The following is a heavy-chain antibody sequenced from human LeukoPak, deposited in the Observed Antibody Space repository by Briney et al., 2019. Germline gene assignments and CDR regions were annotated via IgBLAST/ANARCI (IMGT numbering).Heavy chain of an antibody. CDR2: INAGNGNT. Sequence: GASVKVSCKASGYTFTSYAMHWVRQAPGQRLEWMGWINAGNGNTKYSQKFQGRVTITRDTSASTAYMELSSLRSEDTAVYYCVRGITMVRGALDYWGQGTLVTVSS. CDR3: VRGITMVRGALDY. J-gene: IGHJ4*02. V-gene: IGHV1-3*01. CDR1: GYTFTSYA. D-gene: IGHD3-10*01.